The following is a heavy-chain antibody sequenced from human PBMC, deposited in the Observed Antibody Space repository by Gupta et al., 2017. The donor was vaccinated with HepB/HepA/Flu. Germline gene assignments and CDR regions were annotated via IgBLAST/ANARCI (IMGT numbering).Heavy chain of an antibody. D-gene: IGHD5-18*01. Sequence: QVQLVESGGGVVQPGRSLRLSCAASGFPFSSYAMHWVRPAPGKGLEWVAIISYDGSNKYYADSVKGRFSISRDNSKKTLYLQMNSLRADDTAVYYCARERYASGDTATSAPSGYWGQGTLVTVSS. CDR2: ISYDGSNK. J-gene: IGHJ4*02. CDR1: GFPFSSYA. CDR3: ARERYASGDTATSAPSGY. V-gene: IGHV3-30-3*01.